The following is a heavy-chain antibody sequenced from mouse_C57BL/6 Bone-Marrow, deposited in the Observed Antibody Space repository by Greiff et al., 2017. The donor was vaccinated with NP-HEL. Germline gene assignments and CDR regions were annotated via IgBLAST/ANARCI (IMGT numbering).Heavy chain of an antibody. CDR1: GYAFTNYL. Sequence: QVQLKQSGAELVRPGTSVKVSCKASGYAFTNYLIEWVKQRPGQGLEWIGVINPGSGGTNYNEKFKGKATLTADKSSSTAYMQLSSLTSEDSAVYFCARERILGYFDYWGQGTTLTVSS. V-gene: IGHV1-54*01. CDR2: INPGSGGT. D-gene: IGHD4-1*01. J-gene: IGHJ2*01. CDR3: ARERILGYFDY.